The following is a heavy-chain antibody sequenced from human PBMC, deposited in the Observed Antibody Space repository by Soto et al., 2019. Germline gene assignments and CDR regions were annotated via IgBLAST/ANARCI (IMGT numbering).Heavy chain of an antibody. CDR2: IPGGGDNT. Sequence: EVQLLESGGDLVQPGGSLRLSCAASGFTFTSYAMSWIRQAPGKGLEWASAIPGGGDNTYYADSVKGRFTISRDNSKNTLYLQMNSLRAEDTAFYYCTQDGGSRDWLTVNWGQGTLVTVSS. D-gene: IGHD3-9*01. V-gene: IGHV3-23*01. CDR1: GFTFTSYA. CDR3: TQDGGSRDWLTVN. J-gene: IGHJ4*02.